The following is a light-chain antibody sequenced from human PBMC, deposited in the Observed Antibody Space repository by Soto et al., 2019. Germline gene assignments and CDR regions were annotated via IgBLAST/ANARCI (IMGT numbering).Light chain of an antibody. CDR3: QQYGDSPRYT. Sequence: EIALTQSPGTLSSSPGERATLSCRASHSVSSSHLAWDQQKPGQAPRLLIYGASGRPTGIPDRFSGSGSGTDFALTISRLEPEFFAVYFCQQYGDSPRYTFGQGTKLEL. J-gene: IGKJ2*01. CDR2: GAS. CDR1: HSVSSSH. V-gene: IGKV3-20*01.